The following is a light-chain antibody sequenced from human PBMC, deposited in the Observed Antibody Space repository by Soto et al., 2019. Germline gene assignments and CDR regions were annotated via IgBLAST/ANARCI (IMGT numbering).Light chain of an antibody. CDR3: SSYTSSSTLV. CDR2: EVS. J-gene: IGLJ2*01. CDR1: SSDVGGYKY. V-gene: IGLV2-14*01. Sequence: HSALTQPASVSGSPGQSITISCTGTSSDVGGYKYVSWYQQHPGKAPKLMIYEVSNRPSGVSNRFSGSKSGNTASLTISGLQAEDEADYYCSSYTSSSTLVFGGGTKLTVL.